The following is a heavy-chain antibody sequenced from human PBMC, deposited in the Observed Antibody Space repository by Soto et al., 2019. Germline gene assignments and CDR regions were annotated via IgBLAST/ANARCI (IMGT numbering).Heavy chain of an antibody. J-gene: IGHJ4*02. CDR3: ARERVALDY. CDR2: IYYSGST. V-gene: IGHV4-59*08. D-gene: IGHD1-1*01. Sequence: SETLSLTCTVSGGSISSYYWSWIRQPPGKGLEWIGYIYYSGSTNYNPSLKSRVTISVDTSKNQFSLKLSSVTAADTAVYYCARERVALDYWGQGTLVTVSS. CDR1: GGSISSYY.